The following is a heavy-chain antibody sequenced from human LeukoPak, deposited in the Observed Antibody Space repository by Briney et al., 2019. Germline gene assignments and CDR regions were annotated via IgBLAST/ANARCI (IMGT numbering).Heavy chain of an antibody. J-gene: IGHJ4*02. D-gene: IGHD1-26*01. CDR1: GGSISSYY. CDR3: ARHFPNVGAIDY. CDR2: IYYSGST. Sequence: SETLSLTCTVSGGSISSYYWSWIRQPRGKGLEWIGYIYYSGSTNYNPSLKSRVTISVDTSKNQFSLKLSSVTAADTAVYYCARHFPNVGAIDYWGQGTLVTVSS. V-gene: IGHV4-59*01.